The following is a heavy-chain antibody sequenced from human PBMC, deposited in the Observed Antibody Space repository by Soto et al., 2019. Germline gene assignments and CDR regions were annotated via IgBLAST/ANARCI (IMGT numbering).Heavy chain of an antibody. CDR2: IRSKANSYAT. CDR1: GFTFSGSA. J-gene: IGHJ4*02. CDR3: TWQGVVGATNGY. Sequence: EVQLVESGGGLVQPGGSLKLSCAASGFTFSGSAMHWVRQASGKGLEWVGRIRSKANSYATAYAASVKGRFTISRDDSKNTAYLQMNSVKTEDTAVYYCTWQGVVGATNGYWGQGTLVTVSS. D-gene: IGHD1-26*01. V-gene: IGHV3-73*02.